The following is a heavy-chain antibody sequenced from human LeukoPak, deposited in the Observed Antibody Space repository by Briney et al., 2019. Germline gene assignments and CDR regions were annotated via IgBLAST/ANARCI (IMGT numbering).Heavy chain of an antibody. D-gene: IGHD3-9*01. Sequence: GGSLRLSCAASGFTFSSYSRNWVRQAPGKGLEWISSISSSSSYIYYADSVKGRFTISRDNAKKSLYLQMNSLRAEDTAVYYCARVRYFDWLGPFDYWGQGTLVTVSS. V-gene: IGHV3-21*01. CDR3: ARVRYFDWLGPFDY. CDR2: ISSSSSYI. J-gene: IGHJ4*02. CDR1: GFTFSSYS.